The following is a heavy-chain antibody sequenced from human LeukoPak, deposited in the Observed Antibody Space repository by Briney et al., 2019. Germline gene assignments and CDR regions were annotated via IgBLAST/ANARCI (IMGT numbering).Heavy chain of an antibody. CDR2: ISAYNGNT. V-gene: IGHV1-18*01. CDR1: GYTFTSYG. J-gene: IGHJ5*02. Sequence: GASVKVSCKASGYTFTSYGISWVRQAPGQGLEWMGWISAYNGNTNYAQKFQGRVTMTRDTSISTAYMELSRLRSDDTAVYYCARDGSSWPTEGWFDPWGQGTLVTVSS. CDR3: ARDGSSWPTEGWFDP. D-gene: IGHD6-13*01.